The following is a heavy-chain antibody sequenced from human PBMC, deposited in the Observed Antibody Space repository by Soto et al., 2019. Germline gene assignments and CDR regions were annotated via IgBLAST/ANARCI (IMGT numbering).Heavy chain of an antibody. Sequence: ASVKVSCKVSGYTLTELSMHWVRQAPGKGLEWMGGFDPEDGETIYAQKFQGRVTMTEDTSTDTAYMELSSLRSEDTAVYYCATSSITMIVVVTQGSFDYRGQRTPVTVSS. D-gene: IGHD3-22*01. J-gene: IGHJ4*02. CDR2: FDPEDGET. CDR1: GYTLTELS. V-gene: IGHV1-24*01. CDR3: ATSSITMIVVVTQGSFDY.